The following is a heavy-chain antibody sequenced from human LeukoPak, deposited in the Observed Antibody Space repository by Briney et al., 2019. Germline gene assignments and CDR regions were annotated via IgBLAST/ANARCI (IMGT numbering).Heavy chain of an antibody. J-gene: IGHJ4*02. Sequence: GASVKVSCKASGGTFSSYAISWVRQAPGQGLEWMGWINPNSGGTNYAQKFQGRVTMTRDTSISTAYMELSRLRSDDTAVYYRARGSGYWYSPLFDYWGQGTLVTVSS. CDR2: INPNSGGT. D-gene: IGHD2-8*02. CDR1: GGTFSSYA. V-gene: IGHV1-2*02. CDR3: ARGSGYWYSPLFDY.